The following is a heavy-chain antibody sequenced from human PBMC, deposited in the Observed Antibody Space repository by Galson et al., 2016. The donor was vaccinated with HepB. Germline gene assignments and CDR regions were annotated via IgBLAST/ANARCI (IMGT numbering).Heavy chain of an antibody. CDR3: ARDRSSGSGNFGY. CDR2: IYHSGST. Sequence: TLSLTCTVSGGSISSGGYYWSWLRQHPGKGLEWIGYIYHSGSTYYNPSLTSRVSISVDTSKNQFSLRLSSVTAADTAVYYCARDRSSGSGNFGYWGQGTLVTVSS. D-gene: IGHD3-10*01. V-gene: IGHV4-31*03. CDR1: GGSISSGGYY. J-gene: IGHJ4*02.